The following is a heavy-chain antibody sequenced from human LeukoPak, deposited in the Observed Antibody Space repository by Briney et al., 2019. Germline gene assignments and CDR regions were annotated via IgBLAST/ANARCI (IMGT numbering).Heavy chain of an antibody. V-gene: IGHV4-34*01. CDR3: ARAGGDYHYDYWYFDL. J-gene: IGHJ2*01. Sequence: KSSETLSLTCAVYGGSFSGYYWSWIRQPPGKGLEWIGEINHSGSTNYNPSLKSRVTISVDTSKNQFSLKLSSVTAADTAVYYCARAGGDYHYDYWYFDLWGRGTLVTVSS. CDR2: INHSGST. CDR1: GGSFSGYY. D-gene: IGHD4-17*01.